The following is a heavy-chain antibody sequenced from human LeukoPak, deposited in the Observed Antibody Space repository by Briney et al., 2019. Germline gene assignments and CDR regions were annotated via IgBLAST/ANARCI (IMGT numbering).Heavy chain of an antibody. Sequence: GEALKISCKGSGYSLTSYWIGWVRQMPGKGLEWMGIIYPGDYDTRYSPSFQGQVTISADKSISTAYLQWSSLKASDTAMYYCARPPMVYDAFDIWGQGTMVTVSS. V-gene: IGHV5-51*01. J-gene: IGHJ3*02. CDR2: IYPGDYDT. CDR3: ARPPMVYDAFDI. CDR1: GYSLTSYW. D-gene: IGHD3-10*01.